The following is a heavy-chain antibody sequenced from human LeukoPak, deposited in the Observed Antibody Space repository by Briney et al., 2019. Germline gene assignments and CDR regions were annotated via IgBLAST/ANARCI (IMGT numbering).Heavy chain of an antibody. J-gene: IGHJ4*02. CDR3: ARSYDSSGYYYIPFDY. Sequence: GGSLRLTCAASGFTFEDYGMSWVRQAPGKGLEWVSGITWNGGSTVYADSVKGRFTISRDNAKNSLYLQMNSLRAEDTALYYCARSYDSSGYYYIPFDYWGQGTLVTVSS. CDR2: ITWNGGST. CDR1: GFTFEDYG. D-gene: IGHD3-22*01. V-gene: IGHV3-20*04.